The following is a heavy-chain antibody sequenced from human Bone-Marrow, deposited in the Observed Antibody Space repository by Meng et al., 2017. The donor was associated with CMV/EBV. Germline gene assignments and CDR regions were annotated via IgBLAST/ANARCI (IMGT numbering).Heavy chain of an antibody. CDR3: ARLVGVYGDYHFDY. D-gene: IGHD4-17*01. V-gene: IGHV4-34*01. CDR1: GGTFSGYY. J-gene: IGHJ4*02. CDR2: INESGNT. Sequence: SETLSLTCAVYGGTFSGYYWNWIRQPAGKGLEWIGEINESGNTNYNPSLKSRVTTSVDTSKNQFSLRLTSVTAADTAVYYCARLVGVYGDYHFDYWGQGTLVTVSS.